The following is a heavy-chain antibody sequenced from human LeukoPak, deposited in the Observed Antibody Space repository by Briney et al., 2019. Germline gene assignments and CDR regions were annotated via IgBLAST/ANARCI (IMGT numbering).Heavy chain of an antibody. CDR3: ARTTSMTASGYDY. Sequence: ASVKVSCKASGYTFTNYHINWVRQASGQGLEWMTWINPDTGDKGYARKFQDRVTITTDTSTSTAYMELSSLSSEDTAVYFCARTTSMTASGYDYWGQGTLVTVSS. J-gene: IGHJ4*02. CDR1: GYTFTNYH. CDR2: INPDTGDK. V-gene: IGHV1-8*03. D-gene: IGHD2-21*02.